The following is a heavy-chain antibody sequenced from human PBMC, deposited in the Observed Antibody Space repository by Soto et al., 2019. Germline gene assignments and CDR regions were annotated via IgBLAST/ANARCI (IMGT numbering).Heavy chain of an antibody. CDR3: GGFESLTGTRYGMDV. D-gene: IGHD7-27*01. J-gene: IGHJ6*02. CDR1: GYTFTSYY. CDR2: INPSGGST. Sequence: ASVKVSCKASGYTFTSYYMHWVRQAPGQGLEWMGIINPSGGSTSYAQKFQGRVTMTRDTSTSTVYMELSSLRSEDTAVYYCGGFESLTGTRYGMDVWGQGTTVTVSS. V-gene: IGHV1-46*01.